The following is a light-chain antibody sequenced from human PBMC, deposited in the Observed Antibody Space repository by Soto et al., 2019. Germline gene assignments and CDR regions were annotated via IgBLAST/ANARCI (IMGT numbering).Light chain of an antibody. CDR1: QSVSSSY. CDR3: QQYGSSPFT. V-gene: IGKV3-20*01. CDR2: GAS. Sequence: EIVLTQSPGTLSLSPGERATLSCRASQSVSSSYLAWYQQKPGQAPRLLIYGASSRATGIPDRFSGSGSGTAFTLTISRLEPEDFAVYYCQQYGSSPFTFDPGTKVDIK. J-gene: IGKJ3*01.